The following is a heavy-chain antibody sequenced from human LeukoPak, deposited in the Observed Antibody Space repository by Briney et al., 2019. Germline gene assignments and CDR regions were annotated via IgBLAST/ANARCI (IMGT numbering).Heavy chain of an antibody. CDR1: GYTFTGYY. D-gene: IGHD3-9*01. CDR3: ATYDILTGYYLFDY. Sequence: ASVKVSCEASGYTFTGYYIHWVRQAPGKGLEWMGGFDPEDGETIYAQKFQGRVTMTEDTSTDTAYMELSSLRSEDTAVYYCATYDILTGYYLFDYWGQGTLVTVSS. V-gene: IGHV1-24*01. CDR2: FDPEDGET. J-gene: IGHJ4*02.